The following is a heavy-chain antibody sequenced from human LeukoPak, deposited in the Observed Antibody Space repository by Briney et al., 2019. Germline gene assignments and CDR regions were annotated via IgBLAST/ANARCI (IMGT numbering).Heavy chain of an antibody. CDR1: PLTLSCYP. CDR3: AIRIGSCSGGYCAY. D-gene: IGHD2-15*01. Sequence: PGWSLTLACPATPLTLSCYPMSWVRQAPGKEMERLPGMHRSRCLTHYADFVRDGFTLCSHSSKNTLDLQMNSLRAEGTGVYYGAIRIGSCSGGYCAYWGQGTLVTVST. V-gene: IGHV3-23*05. CDR2: MHRSRCLT. J-gene: IGHJ4*02.